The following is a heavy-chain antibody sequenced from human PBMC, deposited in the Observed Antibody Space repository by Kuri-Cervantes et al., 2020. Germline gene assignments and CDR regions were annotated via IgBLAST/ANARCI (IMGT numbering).Heavy chain of an antibody. J-gene: IGHJ4*02. CDR3: ARDRGAYYYDSSAGFGY. CDR2: INHSGST. Sequence: ESLKISCAVYGGSFSGYYWSWIRQPPGKGLEWIGEINHSGSTNYNPSLKSRVTISVDTSKNQFSLKLSSVTAADTAVYYCARDRGAYYYDSSAGFGYWGQGTLVTVSS. D-gene: IGHD3-22*01. V-gene: IGHV4-34*01. CDR1: GGSFSGYY.